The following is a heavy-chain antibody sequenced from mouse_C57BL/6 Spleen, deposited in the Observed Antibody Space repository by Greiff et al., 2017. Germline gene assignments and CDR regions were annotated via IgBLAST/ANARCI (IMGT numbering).Heavy chain of an antibody. CDR1: GYTFTSYW. Sequence: QVQLKQPGAELVMPGASVKLSCKASGYTFTSYWMHWVKQRPGQGLVWIGEIDPSDSYTNYNQKFKGKSTLTVDKSSSTAYMQLSSLTSEDSAVYYCARKDGNYGFAYWGQGTLVTVSA. V-gene: IGHV1-69*01. D-gene: IGHD2-1*01. CDR3: ARKDGNYGFAY. CDR2: IDPSDSYT. J-gene: IGHJ3*01.